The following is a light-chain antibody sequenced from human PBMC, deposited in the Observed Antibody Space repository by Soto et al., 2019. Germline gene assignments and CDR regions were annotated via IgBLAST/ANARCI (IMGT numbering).Light chain of an antibody. CDR2: KAS. CDR1: QSISSW. V-gene: IGKV1-5*03. J-gene: IGKJ2*01. Sequence: DIQITQSPSTLSASVGDRVTITCRASQSISSWLAWYQQKPGKAPKLLIYKASSLESGVPSRFSASGSGTEFTLTISSLQPDDFATYYCQQYNSYSYTFGQGTKLEIK. CDR3: QQYNSYSYT.